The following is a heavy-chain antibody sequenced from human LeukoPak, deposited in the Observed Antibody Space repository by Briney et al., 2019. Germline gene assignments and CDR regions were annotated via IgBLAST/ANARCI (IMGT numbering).Heavy chain of an antibody. CDR1: GGSISSSSYC. D-gene: IGHD3-10*01. CDR3: ARYLLLWYGNTAAYGMDV. J-gene: IGHJ6*01. CDR2: IYDSGST. V-gene: IGHV4-39*01. Sequence: SETLSLTCTVSGGSISSSSYCWVWIRQPPGKGLEWIGSIYDSGSTYYNPSLQSRVTLSVATSQNQLSLKLSSVTAAATAVYYCARYLLLWYGNTAAYGMDVWGQGTTVTVSS.